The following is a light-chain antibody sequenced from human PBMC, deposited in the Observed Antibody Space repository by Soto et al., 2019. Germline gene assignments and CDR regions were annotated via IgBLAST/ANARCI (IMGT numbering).Light chain of an antibody. Sequence: QSVLTQLASVSGSPEQSITIACTGINTDVENYNFVSWYQQRPGKAPKLMIYEDYKRPSGVSNRFSGSKSGNTASLTISGLQTEDEADYYCCSHAGFNTPYVFATGTKVTVL. CDR1: NTDVENYNF. J-gene: IGLJ1*01. V-gene: IGLV2-23*01. CDR3: CSHAGFNTPYV. CDR2: EDY.